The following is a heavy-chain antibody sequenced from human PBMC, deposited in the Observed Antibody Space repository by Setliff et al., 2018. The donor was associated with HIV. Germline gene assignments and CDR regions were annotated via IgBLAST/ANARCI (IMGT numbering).Heavy chain of an antibody. CDR2: VYYTGKT. D-gene: IGHD4-4*01. CDR3: ARDLTSNSNCFEP. CDR1: GGSLTSGGYY. V-gene: IGHV4-31*03. Sequence: PSETLSLTCSVSGGSLTSGGYYWSWIRQHPGKGLEWIGYVYYTGKTYYNPSLESRISMSVDTSKNQFSLKLTSVTAADTAIYYCARDLTSNSNCFEPWGQGTQVTVPQ. J-gene: IGHJ5*02.